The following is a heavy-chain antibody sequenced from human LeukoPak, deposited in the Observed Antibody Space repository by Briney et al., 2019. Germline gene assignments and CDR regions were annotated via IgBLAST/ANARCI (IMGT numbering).Heavy chain of an antibody. Sequence: GASVKVSCKASGYTFTGYYMHWVGQAPGQGLEWMGWINPNSGGTNYAQKFQGRVTMTRDTSISTAYMELSRLRSDDTAVYYCAREPASGDWFDYWGQGTLVTVSS. CDR3: AREPASGDWFDY. CDR2: INPNSGGT. J-gene: IGHJ4*02. D-gene: IGHD3-9*01. CDR1: GYTFTGYY. V-gene: IGHV1-2*02.